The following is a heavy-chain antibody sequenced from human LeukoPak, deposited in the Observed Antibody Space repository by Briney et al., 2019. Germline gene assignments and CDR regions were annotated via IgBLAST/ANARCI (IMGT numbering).Heavy chain of an antibody. CDR3: ATPGHVDTGY. J-gene: IGHJ4*02. Sequence: SETLSLTCTVSGGSIRTSNYYWGWIRQPPGKGLGGIGNIFYSGNTYYSPSLKSRLNILGDTSKNQFSLRLSSVTAADTAVYYCATPGHVDTGYWGQGTLVTVSS. V-gene: IGHV4-39*07. CDR1: GGSIRTSNYY. D-gene: IGHD5-18*01. CDR2: IFYSGNT.